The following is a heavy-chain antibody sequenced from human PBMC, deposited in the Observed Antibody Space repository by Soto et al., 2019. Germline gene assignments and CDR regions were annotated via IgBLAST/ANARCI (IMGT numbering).Heavy chain of an antibody. V-gene: IGHV4-4*09. CDR3: ATYTVGEGGRGY. D-gene: IGHD3-16*01. Sequence: QVQLQESGPGLVKPSETLSLTCTVSGGSMRGQHWSWIRQPPGKGLEWIGHHSDSTNYNPSLKSRITISTDTSKNQVSLKLSSVTAADTAVYYCATYTVGEGGRGYWGQGTLVTVSS. J-gene: IGHJ4*02. CDR1: GGSMRGQH. CDR2: HHSDST.